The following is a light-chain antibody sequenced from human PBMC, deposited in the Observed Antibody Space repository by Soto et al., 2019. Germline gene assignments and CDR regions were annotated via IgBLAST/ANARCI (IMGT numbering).Light chain of an antibody. J-gene: IGLJ1*01. CDR1: SRDVGGYNY. CDR3: SSFASSSTLVV. CDR2: EVS. Sequence: QSALTQPASVSGSPGQSITISCTGTSRDVGGYNYVAWYQQHPDRAPKVMIYEVSNRPSGVSNRFSGSKSGNPASLTISGLQAEDEADYYCSSFASSSTLVVFGTGTKLTVL. V-gene: IGLV2-14*01.